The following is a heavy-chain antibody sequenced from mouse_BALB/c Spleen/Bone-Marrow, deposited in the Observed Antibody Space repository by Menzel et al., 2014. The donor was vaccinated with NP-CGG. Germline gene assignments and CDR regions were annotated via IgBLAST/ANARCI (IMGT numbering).Heavy chain of an antibody. V-gene: IGHV1-9*01. CDR1: GYTFSSYW. J-gene: IGHJ2*01. D-gene: IGHD1-1*01. CDR3: ARLNYYGSLDY. Sequence: QVQLQQSGAELMKPGASVKISCKATGYTFSSYWIEWVKQGPGHGLEWIGEILPGSGSTNYNEKFKGKATFTADTSSNTAYMQLSSLTSEDSAVYYCARLNYYGSLDYWGQGTTLTVSS. CDR2: ILPGSGST.